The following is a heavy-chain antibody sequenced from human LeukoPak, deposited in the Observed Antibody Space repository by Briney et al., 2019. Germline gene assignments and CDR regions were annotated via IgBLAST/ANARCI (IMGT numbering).Heavy chain of an antibody. Sequence: PSQTLSRTCTVSGGSISSGGYYWSWIRQHPGKGLEWIGYSYYSGSTYYNPSLKSRVTISVDTSKNQFSLKLSSVTAADTAVYYCARTYYYDSSGKTVWFDPWGQGTLVTVSS. CDR3: ARTYYYDSSGKTVWFDP. CDR2: SYYSGST. CDR1: GGSISSGGYY. V-gene: IGHV4-31*03. D-gene: IGHD3-22*01. J-gene: IGHJ5*02.